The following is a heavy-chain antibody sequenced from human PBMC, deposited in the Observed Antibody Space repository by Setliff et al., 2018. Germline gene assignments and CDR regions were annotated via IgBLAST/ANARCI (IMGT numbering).Heavy chain of an antibody. D-gene: IGHD1-26*01. CDR2: ISSSNTYI. J-gene: IGHJ4*02. CDR3: CGGSYSYNFDY. Sequence: PGGSLRLSCAASGFTFSRYTMNWVRQAPGKGLEWVSSISSSNTYIYYADSMKGRFTISRDNAKNSLYLQMNSLRAEDTAVYYCCGGSYSYNFDYWGQGTLVTVSS. CDR1: GFTFSRYT. V-gene: IGHV3-21*01.